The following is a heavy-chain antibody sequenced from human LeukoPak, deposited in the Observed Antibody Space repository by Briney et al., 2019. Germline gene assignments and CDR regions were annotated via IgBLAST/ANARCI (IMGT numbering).Heavy chain of an antibody. J-gene: IGHJ4*02. CDR3: ASQFWWAAVPGTLDY. V-gene: IGHV3-7*05. D-gene: IGHD6-19*01. Sequence: GGSLRLSCTASGFTFSSYWMSWVRQAPGRGLEWVANIKEDGSEKYYVDSVTGRFTISRDNAKKSLYLQMNSLGTEDAAVYYCASQFWWAAVPGTLDYWGQGTLVTVSS. CDR2: IKEDGSEK. CDR1: GFTFSSYW.